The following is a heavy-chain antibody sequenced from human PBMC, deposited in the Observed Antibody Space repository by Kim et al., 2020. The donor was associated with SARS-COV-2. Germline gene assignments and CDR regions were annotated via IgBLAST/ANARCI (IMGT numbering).Heavy chain of an antibody. CDR1: GGSISSSSYY. CDR3: ARIVEMATPPYYYGMDV. J-gene: IGHJ6*02. V-gene: IGHV4-39*01. CDR2: IYYSGIT. Sequence: SETLSLTCTFSGGSISSSSYYWGWIRQPPGKGLEWIGSIYYSGITYYNPSLKSRVTISVDTSKNQFSLKLSSVTAADTAVYYCARIVEMATPPYYYGMDVWGQGTTVTVSS. D-gene: IGHD2-15*01.